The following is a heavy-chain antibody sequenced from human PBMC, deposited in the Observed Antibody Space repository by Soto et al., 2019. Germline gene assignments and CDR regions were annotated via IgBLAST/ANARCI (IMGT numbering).Heavy chain of an antibody. CDR3: TAGEHYDILTGYFYYYGMDV. CDR1: GGTFSSYG. V-gene: IGHV1-69*01. D-gene: IGHD3-9*01. Sequence: QVQLVQSGAEVKKPGSSVQVSCKASGGTFSSYGISWVRQAPGQGLEWMGGIIPIVGTANYAQKFQGRVTITADDSTSTASMELSSLRSEDTAVNYGTAGEHYDILTGYFYYYGMDVWGQGTTVTVSS. CDR2: IIPIVGTA. J-gene: IGHJ6*02.